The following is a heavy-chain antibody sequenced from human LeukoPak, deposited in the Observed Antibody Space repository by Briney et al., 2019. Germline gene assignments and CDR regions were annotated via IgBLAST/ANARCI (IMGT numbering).Heavy chain of an antibody. CDR3: ARHDDIAVFRNGMDV. CDR1: GGSFTNYY. D-gene: IGHD6-19*01. CDR2: RYYSVNT. J-gene: IGHJ6*02. Sequence: SQTLSLTCTVSGGSFTNYYWSWIRLPPGKGLEWIGYRYYSVNTIYNPSLKSRVTMSLDTSKNQFFLTLSSVTAADTAIYYCARHDDIAVFRNGMDVWGPGTTVTVSS. V-gene: IGHV4-59*08.